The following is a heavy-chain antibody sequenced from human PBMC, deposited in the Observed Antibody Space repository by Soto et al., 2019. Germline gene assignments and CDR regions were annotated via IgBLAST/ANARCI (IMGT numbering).Heavy chain of an antibody. CDR2: ISKDERNR. V-gene: IGHV3-30*18. D-gene: IGHD3-10*01. J-gene: IGHJ3*01. CDR3: AKDHMGDYGAGSYFSL. CDR1: GFSFSNYA. Sequence: QVQLVESGGTVVQPGRSLTLSCEATGFSFSNYAMHWVRQAPGKGLEWVAVISKDERNRLYVGSVRGRFTISRDNSKNTVYLQMNNLRAEDTAVYFCAKDHMGDYGAGSYFSLWGQGTVVTVSS.